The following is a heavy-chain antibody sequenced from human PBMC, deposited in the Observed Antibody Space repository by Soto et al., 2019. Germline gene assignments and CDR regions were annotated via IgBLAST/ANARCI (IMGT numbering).Heavy chain of an antibody. CDR3: ARGHGYCSGTSCYGLGAFDI. J-gene: IGHJ3*02. D-gene: IGHD2-2*01. CDR2: INAGNGNT. V-gene: IGHV1-3*01. CDR1: GYTFTSYA. Sequence: QVPLVQSGAEVKKPGASVKVSCKASGYTFTSYAMHWVRQAPGQRLEWMGWINAGNGNTKYSQKFQGRVTITRDTSASTAYMELSCLRSEDTAVYYCARGHGYCSGTSCYGLGAFDIWGQGTMVTVSS.